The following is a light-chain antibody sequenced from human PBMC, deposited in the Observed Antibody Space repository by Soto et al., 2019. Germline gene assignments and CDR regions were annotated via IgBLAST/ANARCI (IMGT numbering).Light chain of an antibody. Sequence: EIVMTQSPATLSVSPGERATLSCRASQSVSRNLAWYQQKPGQAPRLLIYGASTRATGIPARFSGSGSGTEVTLTISSLQSEDFEVYYCQQYNNWPPLTFGGGTKVEIK. V-gene: IGKV3-15*01. CDR1: QSVSRN. J-gene: IGKJ4*01. CDR2: GAS. CDR3: QQYNNWPPLT.